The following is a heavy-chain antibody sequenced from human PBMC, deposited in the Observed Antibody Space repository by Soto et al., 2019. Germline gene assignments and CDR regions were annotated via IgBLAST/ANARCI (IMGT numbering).Heavy chain of an antibody. CDR3: ARVGYCSSTPCWPIGYFEY. CDR2: IFSSGST. J-gene: IGHJ4*02. CDR1: GDSISSFY. D-gene: IGHD2-2*01. Sequence: QVQLQESGPGLVKPSETLSLTCTVSGDSISSFYCTLIRQPPGKGLEWVGYIFSSGSTNYNPSLKSRVTISVDTTENQVSLKLTSVTAADTAVYYCARVGYCSSTPCWPIGYFEYWGQGTLVTVSS. V-gene: IGHV4-59*01.